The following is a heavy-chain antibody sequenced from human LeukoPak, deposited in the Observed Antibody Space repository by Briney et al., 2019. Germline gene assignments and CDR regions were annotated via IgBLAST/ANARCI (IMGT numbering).Heavy chain of an antibody. CDR3: ARQRGSYSPFDY. D-gene: IGHD1-26*01. CDR1: GGSISSTSYY. Sequence: SETLSLTCTVSGGSISSTSYYWGWIRQPPGKGLEWIGSIYYSGSTYYNPSHKSRVTISVDTSKNQFSLKLSSVTAADTAVYYCARQRGSYSPFDYWGQGTLVTVSS. J-gene: IGHJ4*02. V-gene: IGHV4-39*01. CDR2: IYYSGST.